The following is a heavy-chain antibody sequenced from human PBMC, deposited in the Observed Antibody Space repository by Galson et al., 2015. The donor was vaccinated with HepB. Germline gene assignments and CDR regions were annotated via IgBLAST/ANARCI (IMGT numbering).Heavy chain of an antibody. CDR3: ARDADF. CDR1: GLPFSSNW. V-gene: IGHV3-7*01. Sequence: SLRLSCAASGLPFSSNWRTWVRQAPGKGLEWVATMKQDGSGKFYVDSVKGRFTISRDNAKNSLYLQMNSLRVEDTAVYYCARDADFCGQGTLVPVAS. J-gene: IGHJ4*02. CDR2: MKQDGSGK.